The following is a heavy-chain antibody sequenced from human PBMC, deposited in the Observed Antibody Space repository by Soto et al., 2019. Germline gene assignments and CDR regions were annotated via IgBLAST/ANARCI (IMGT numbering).Heavy chain of an antibody. J-gene: IGHJ3*02. D-gene: IGHD3-10*01. CDR1: GGSISSGGYY. CDR3: ARVWGGAFDI. CDR2: IYYSGST. Sequence: ETLALTCTVSGGSISSGGYYWSWIRQPPGKGLEWIGYIYYSGSTNYNPSLKSRVTISVDTSKNQFSLKLSSVTAADTAVYYCARVWGGAFDIWGQGTMVTVSS. V-gene: IGHV4-61*08.